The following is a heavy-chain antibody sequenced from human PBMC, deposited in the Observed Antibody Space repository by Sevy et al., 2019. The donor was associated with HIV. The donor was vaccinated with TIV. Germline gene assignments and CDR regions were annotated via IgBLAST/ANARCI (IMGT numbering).Heavy chain of an antibody. D-gene: IGHD7-27*01. CDR3: TTDWKRRGLTALFDY. CDR2: IKSKTDGGTT. CDR1: GFTFSNAW. Sequence: GGSLRLSCAASGFTFSNAWMSWVRQAPGKGLEWVGRIKSKTDGGTTDYAAPVKGRFTISRDDSKNTLYLQMNSLKTEDTAIYYCTTDWKRRGLTALFDYWGQGTLVTVSS. J-gene: IGHJ4*02. V-gene: IGHV3-15*01.